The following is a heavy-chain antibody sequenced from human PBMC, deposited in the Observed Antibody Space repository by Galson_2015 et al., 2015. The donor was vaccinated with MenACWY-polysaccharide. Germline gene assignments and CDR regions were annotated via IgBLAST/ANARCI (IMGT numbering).Heavy chain of an antibody. J-gene: IGHJ5*02. D-gene: IGHD3-10*02. CDR2: VNSDESLK. CDR1: GFTLGSYW. CDR3: AREAPAHEFLRSYLRA. V-gene: IGHV3-74*01. Sequence: SLRLSCAASGFTLGSYWMHWVRQVPGKGLEWVSRVNSDESLKSYADSVKGRFTISRDNAKNTLFLQMDSLRAEDSAVYHCAREAPAHEFLRSYLRAWGQGTRVPVPS.